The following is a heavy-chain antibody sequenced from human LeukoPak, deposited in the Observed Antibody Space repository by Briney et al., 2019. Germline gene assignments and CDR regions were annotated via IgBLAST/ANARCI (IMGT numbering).Heavy chain of an antibody. CDR2: IIPIFGTA. CDR3: ASHYYDSSGYYYESYYYYMDV. V-gene: IGHV1-69*06. J-gene: IGHJ6*03. CDR1: GGTFSSYA. Sequence: GASVKVSCKASGGTFSSYAISWVRQAPGQGLEWMGGIIPIFGTANYAQKFQGRVTITADKSTSTAYMELSNLRSEDTAVYYCASHYYDSSGYYYESYYYYMDVWGKGTTVTVSS. D-gene: IGHD3-22*01.